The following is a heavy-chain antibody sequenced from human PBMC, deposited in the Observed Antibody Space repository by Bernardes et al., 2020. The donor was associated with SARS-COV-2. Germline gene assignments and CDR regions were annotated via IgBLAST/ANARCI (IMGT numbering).Heavy chain of an antibody. Sequence: GGSLRLSCAGPGFTVSSNYMSWVRQAPGKGLEWVSVIYSGGSTFYAGSVKGRFTISRDNSKNTLYLQMNSLRAEDTAVYYCARDLGPYGMDVWGQGTTVTVSS. J-gene: IGHJ6*02. V-gene: IGHV3-53*01. CDR3: ARDLGPYGMDV. CDR1: GFTVSSNY. CDR2: IYSGGST.